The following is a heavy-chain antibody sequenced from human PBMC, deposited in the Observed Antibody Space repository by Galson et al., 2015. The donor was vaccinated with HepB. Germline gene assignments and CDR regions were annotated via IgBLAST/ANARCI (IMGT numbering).Heavy chain of an antibody. CDR2: ISSSSSYI. D-gene: IGHD1-14*01. CDR1: GFTFSSYS. J-gene: IGHJ4*02. V-gene: IGHV3-21*01. Sequence: SLRLSCAASGFTFSSYSMNWVRQAPGKGLEWVSSISSSSSYIYYADSVKGRFTITRDNAKNSLYLQMNSLRAEDTAVYYCARDKRDRGQYWGQGTLVTVSS. CDR3: ARDKRDRGQY.